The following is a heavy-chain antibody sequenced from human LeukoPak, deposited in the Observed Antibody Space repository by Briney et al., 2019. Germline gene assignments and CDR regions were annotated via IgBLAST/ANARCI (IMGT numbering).Heavy chain of an antibody. CDR2: ISYDGSNK. Sequence: GGSLRLSCAASGFTFSSYGMHWVRQAPGKGLERVAVISYDGSNKYYADSVKGRFTISRDNSKNTLYLQMNSLRAEDTAVYYCAKDLAMVTVPDYWGQGTLVTVSS. CDR3: AKDLAMVTVPDY. V-gene: IGHV3-30*18. CDR1: GFTFSSYG. J-gene: IGHJ4*02. D-gene: IGHD5-18*01.